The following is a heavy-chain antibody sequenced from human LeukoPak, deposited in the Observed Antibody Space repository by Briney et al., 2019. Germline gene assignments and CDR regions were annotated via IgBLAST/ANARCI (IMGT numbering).Heavy chain of an antibody. D-gene: IGHD3-9*01. CDR2: IYTSGST. V-gene: IGHV4-4*07. CDR3: ARVSKRRNFDWLSPYYYYYMDV. CDR1: GGSISSYY. J-gene: IGHJ6*03. Sequence: SETLSLTCTVSGGSISSYYWSWIRQPAGKGLEWMGRIYTSGSTNYNPSLKSRVTMSVDTSKNQFSLKLSSVAAADTAVYYCARVSKRRNFDWLSPYYYYYMDVWGKGTTVTISS.